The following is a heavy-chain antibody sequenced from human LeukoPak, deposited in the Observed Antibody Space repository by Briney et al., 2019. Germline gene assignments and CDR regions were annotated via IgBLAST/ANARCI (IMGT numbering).Heavy chain of an antibody. CDR1: GGSISSSSYY. CDR2: ISYSGST. D-gene: IGHD1-1*01. V-gene: IGHV4-39*07. J-gene: IGHJ4*02. Sequence: SETLSLTCTVSGGSISSSSYYWGWIRQPPGKGLEWIGSISYSGSTYYNPSLKSRVTIFVDTSKNQFSLKLSSVTAADTAVYYCARDRGTWNDDGFDYWGQGTLVTVSS. CDR3: ARDRGTWNDDGFDY.